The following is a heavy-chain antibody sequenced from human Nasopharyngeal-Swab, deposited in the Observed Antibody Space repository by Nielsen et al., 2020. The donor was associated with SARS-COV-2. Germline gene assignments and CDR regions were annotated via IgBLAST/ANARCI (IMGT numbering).Heavy chain of an antibody. CDR2: IYYSGST. J-gene: IGHJ4*02. CDR3: ARDVGYSYGYPGGVLGY. V-gene: IGHV4-31*02. D-gene: IGHD5-18*01. Sequence: SQTLSLTCAVYGGSFSDYYWSWIRQHPGKGLEWIGYIYYSGSTYYNPSLKSRVTISVDTSKNQFSLKLSSVTAADTAVYYCARDVGYSYGYPGGVLGYWGQGTLVTVSS. CDR1: GGSFSDYY.